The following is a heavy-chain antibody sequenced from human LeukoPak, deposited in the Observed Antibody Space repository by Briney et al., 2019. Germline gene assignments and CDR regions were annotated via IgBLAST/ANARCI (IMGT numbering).Heavy chain of an antibody. D-gene: IGHD2-21*01. J-gene: IGHJ1*01. CDR1: GFAFDDYA. CDR3: AKDSDKGVPFRVIDH. V-gene: IGHV3-9*01. CDR2: VSWNSGTI. Sequence: GMSLRLSCAASGFAFDDYALHWVRQAPGKGLEWVSGVSWNSGTIGYGESVRGRFTISRDNAKNSLFLQMDSLRPEDTGLYYCAKDSDKGVPFRVIDHWGQGTLVTVTS.